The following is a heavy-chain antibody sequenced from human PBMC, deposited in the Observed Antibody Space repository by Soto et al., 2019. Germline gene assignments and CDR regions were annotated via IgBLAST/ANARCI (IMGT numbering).Heavy chain of an antibody. Sequence: LGESLKISCKGVGYKFDSAWIGWVRQMPGKGLEWMGIIKPGTSDIRYSPSCRGHVTISADEAVSTAYLQWSSLKASDTAMYYCARQLSHICDSWGQGTLVTVSS. V-gene: IGHV5-51*01. CDR1: GYKFDSAW. D-gene: IGHD3-3*02. CDR3: ARQLSHICDS. CDR2: IKPGTSDI. J-gene: IGHJ4*02.